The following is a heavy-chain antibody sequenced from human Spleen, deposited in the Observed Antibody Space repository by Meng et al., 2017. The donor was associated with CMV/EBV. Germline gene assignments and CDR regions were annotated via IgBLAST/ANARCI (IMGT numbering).Heavy chain of an antibody. D-gene: IGHD3-10*01. CDR2: IYTSGST. V-gene: IGHV4-4*07. Sequence: QLPPQEAGPGLWKPSEPLSLTCTVSGGSISSYYWSWIRQPAGKGLEWIGRIYTSGSTNYNASLKSRLTMSVDTSKNQFSLKLSSVTAADTAIYYCARDGAIVRGVSPTYYFDYWGQGILVTVFS. CDR3: ARDGAIVRGVSPTYYFDY. CDR1: GGSISSYY. J-gene: IGHJ4*02.